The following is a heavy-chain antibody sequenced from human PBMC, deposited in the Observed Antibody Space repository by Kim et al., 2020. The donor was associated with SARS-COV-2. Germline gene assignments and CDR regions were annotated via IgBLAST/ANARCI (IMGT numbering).Heavy chain of an antibody. CDR2: IYYSGST. CDR1: GGSISSSSYY. CDR3: ARDQEAYYDILTGYLGAFDH. V-gene: IGHV4-39*07. D-gene: IGHD3-9*01. J-gene: IGHJ4*02. Sequence: SETLSLTCTVSGGSISSSSYYWGWIRQPPGKGLEWIGSIYYSGSTYYNPSLKSRVTIPVDTSKNQFSLKLSSVTAADTAVYYCARDQEAYYDILTGYLGAFDHWGQGTLVTVSS.